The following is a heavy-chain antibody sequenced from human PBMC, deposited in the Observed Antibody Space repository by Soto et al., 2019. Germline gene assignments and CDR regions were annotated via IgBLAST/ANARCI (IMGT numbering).Heavy chain of an antibody. CDR1: GGSISSDDHY. V-gene: IGHV4-30-4*01. CDR2: IYYSGST. J-gene: IGHJ3*02. D-gene: IGHD3-10*01. CDR3: ARDGGSGSYSDAFDI. Sequence: SETLSLTCTVSGGSISSDDHYWSWIRQPPGKGLDLIGYIYYSGSTYYNPSLKSRVTISVDTSKNQFSLKLSSVTAADTAVYYGARDGGSGSYSDAFDIGGQGTMVTVSS.